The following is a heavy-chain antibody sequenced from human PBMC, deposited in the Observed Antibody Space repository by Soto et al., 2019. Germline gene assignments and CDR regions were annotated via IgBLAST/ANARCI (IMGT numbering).Heavy chain of an antibody. J-gene: IGHJ6*02. Sequence: GGSLRLSFTAYGFTFNTYRMNWVRQAPGKGLEWVSCISSTSTYIYYADSVKGRFTISRDNAKNLLYLQMNSLRAEDTAVYYCARDFGDSRGSYYYYGMDVWGQGTTVTVSS. D-gene: IGHD2-21*02. V-gene: IGHV3-21*01. CDR3: ARDFGDSRGSYYYYGMDV. CDR2: ISSTSTYI. CDR1: GFTFNTYR.